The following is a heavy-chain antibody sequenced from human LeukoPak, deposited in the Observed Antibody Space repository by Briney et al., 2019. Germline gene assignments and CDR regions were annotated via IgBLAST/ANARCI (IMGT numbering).Heavy chain of an antibody. CDR1: GGSINISY. J-gene: IGHJ3*02. CDR3: ARSGVFTGYDAFDI. D-gene: IGHD6-13*01. CDR2: IYYRGST. Sequence: SETLSLTCTVSGGSINISYWSWVRQPPGKGLEWIGYIYYRGSTNYNPSLKSRVTISVDTSKNQYSLKLSSVTAADTAVYYCARSGVFTGYDAFDIWGQGTRVTVSS. V-gene: IGHV4-59*08.